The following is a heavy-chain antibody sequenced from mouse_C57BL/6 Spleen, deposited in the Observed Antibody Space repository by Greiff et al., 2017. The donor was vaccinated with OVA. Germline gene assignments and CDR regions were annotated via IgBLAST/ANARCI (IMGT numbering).Heavy chain of an antibody. D-gene: IGHD1-1*01. CDR2: IDPSDSYT. J-gene: IGHJ2*01. V-gene: IGHV1-69*01. CDR1: GYTFTSYW. Sequence: QVQLKQPGAELVMPGASVKLSCKASGYTFTSYWMHWVKQRPGQGLEWIGEIDPSDSYTNYNQKFKGKSTLTVDKSSSTAYMQLSSLTSEDSAVYYCARWYYGSTLFDYWGQGTTLTVSS. CDR3: ARWYYGSTLFDY.